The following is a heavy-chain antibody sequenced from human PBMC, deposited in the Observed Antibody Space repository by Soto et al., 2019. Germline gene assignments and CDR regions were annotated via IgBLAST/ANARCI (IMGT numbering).Heavy chain of an antibody. V-gene: IGHV3-23*01. J-gene: IGHJ3*02. CDR2: ISGSGGST. Sequence: GGSLRLSCAASGFTFSTYAMNWVRQAPGKGLEWVSVISGSGGSTYYADSVKGRFTISRDNSKNTLYLQMNSLRAEDTAVYYCAKEKSTGYCSGGSCSGAFDIWGQGTVVTVSS. CDR3: AKEKSTGYCSGGSCSGAFDI. CDR1: GFTFSTYA. D-gene: IGHD2-15*01.